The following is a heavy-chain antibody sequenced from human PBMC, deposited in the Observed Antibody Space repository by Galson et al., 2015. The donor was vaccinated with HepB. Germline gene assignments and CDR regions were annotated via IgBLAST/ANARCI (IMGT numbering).Heavy chain of an antibody. D-gene: IGHD3-22*01. CDR3: ARLYDSSDYAFDY. V-gene: IGHV5-51*01. Sequence: QSGAEVKKPGESLKISCKGSGYNFTSYWIGWVRQVSGKGLEWTGFIYPGDSDTRYSPSFQGQVTISADKSISTAYLQWSSLKASDTAMYYCARLYDSSDYAFDYWGQGTLVTVSS. CDR2: IYPGDSDT. CDR1: GYNFTSYW. J-gene: IGHJ4*02.